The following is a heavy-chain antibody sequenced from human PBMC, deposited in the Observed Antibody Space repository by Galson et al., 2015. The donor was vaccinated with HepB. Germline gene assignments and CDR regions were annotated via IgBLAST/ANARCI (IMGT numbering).Heavy chain of an antibody. CDR2: ISYDGSNK. CDR3: ARDARGVTMIASDY. J-gene: IGHJ4*02. D-gene: IGHD3-22*01. Sequence: SLRLSCAASGFTFSSYAMHWVRQAPGKGLEWVAVISYDGSNKYYADSVKGRFTISRDNSKNTLYLQMNSLRAEDTAVYYCARDARGVTMIASDYWGQGTLVTVSS. V-gene: IGHV3-30*04. CDR1: GFTFSSYA.